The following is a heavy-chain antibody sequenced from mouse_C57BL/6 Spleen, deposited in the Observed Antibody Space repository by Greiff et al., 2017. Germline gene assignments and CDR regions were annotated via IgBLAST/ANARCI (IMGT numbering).Heavy chain of an antibody. CDR3: ARREDYGNYGCAY. V-gene: IGHV1-63*01. Sequence: QVQLQQSGAELVRPGTSVKMSCKASGYTFTNYWIGWAKQRPGHGLEWIGDIYPGGGYTNYNEKFKGKATLTADKSSSTAYMQFSSLTSEDSAIYYCARREDYGNYGCAYWGQGTLVTVSA. CDR1: GYTFTNYW. CDR2: IYPGGGYT. D-gene: IGHD2-1*01. J-gene: IGHJ3*01.